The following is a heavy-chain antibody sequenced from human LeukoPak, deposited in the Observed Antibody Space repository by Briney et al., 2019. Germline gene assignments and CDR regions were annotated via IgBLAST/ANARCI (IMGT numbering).Heavy chain of an antibody. V-gene: IGHV3-15*07. CDR1: GFTFSNHH. D-gene: IGHD2-15*01. Sequence: GGSLRLSCSASGFTFSNHHMTWVRQAPGKGLEWVGRIKSKTDGGTTDYAAPVKGRFTISKDDSDDTLYLEMNSLKTEDTAVYYCATAFHVAGAFDMWGQGTVVTVSS. CDR2: IKSKTDGGTT. J-gene: IGHJ3*02. CDR3: ATAFHVAGAFDM.